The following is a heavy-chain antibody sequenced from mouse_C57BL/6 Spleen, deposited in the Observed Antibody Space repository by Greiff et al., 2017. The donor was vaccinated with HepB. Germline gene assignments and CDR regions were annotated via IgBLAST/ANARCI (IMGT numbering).Heavy chain of an antibody. V-gene: IGHV1-50*01. Sequence: QVQLQQSGAELVKPGASVKLSCKASGYTFTSYWMQWVKQRPGQGLEWIGEIDPSDSYTNYNQKFKGKATLTVDTSSSTAYMQLSSLTSEDSAVYYCARVGDGYYGFAYWGQGTLVTVSA. CDR3: ARVGDGYYGFAY. J-gene: IGHJ3*01. CDR2: IDPSDSYT. D-gene: IGHD2-3*01. CDR1: GYTFTSYW.